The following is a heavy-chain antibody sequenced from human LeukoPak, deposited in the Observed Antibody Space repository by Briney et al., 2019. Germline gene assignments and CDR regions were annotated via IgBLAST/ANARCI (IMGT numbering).Heavy chain of an antibody. CDR1: GFTFSSYA. D-gene: IGHD3-22*01. J-gene: IGHJ4*02. V-gene: IGHV3-23*01. CDR2: ISSSGGGT. Sequence: GGSLRLSCAASGFTFSSYAMTWVRQAPGKGLEWVSAISSSGGGTYYADSVKGRFAISRDNSKNTLYLQMNSLRAEDTAVYYCAKDHLSSTYYYDSSGYPLDYWGQGTLVTVSS. CDR3: AKDHLSSTYYYDSSGYPLDY.